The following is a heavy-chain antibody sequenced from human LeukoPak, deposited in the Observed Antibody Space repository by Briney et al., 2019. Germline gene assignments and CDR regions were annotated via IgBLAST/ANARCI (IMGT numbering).Heavy chain of an antibody. Sequence: SETLSLTCTVSGGSISNYYWSWIRQPPGKGLEWIGYIYYSGSTNYSPSLKSRVTISVDTSKNQFSLKLNSVTAADTAVYYCARAVAGPFDYWGQGTLVTVSS. V-gene: IGHV4-59*01. D-gene: IGHD6-19*01. CDR1: GGSISNYY. J-gene: IGHJ4*02. CDR3: ARAVAGPFDY. CDR2: IYYSGST.